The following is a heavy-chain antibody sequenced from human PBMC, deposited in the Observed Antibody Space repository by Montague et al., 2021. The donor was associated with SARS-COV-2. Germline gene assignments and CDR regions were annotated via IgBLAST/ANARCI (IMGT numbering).Heavy chain of an antibody. CDR2: IYYSWST. Sequence: SETLSLTCTVSGGSISSYYWSWIRQPPGKGLELIGYIYYSWSTNYNPSLKSRVTISVDTSKNQFSLKLSSVTAADTAVYYCARDSRTSGWGYWYHGLDVWGQGTTVIVSS. CDR3: ARDSRTSGWGYWYHGLDV. J-gene: IGHJ6*02. D-gene: IGHD6-19*01. V-gene: IGHV4-59*12. CDR1: GGSISSYY.